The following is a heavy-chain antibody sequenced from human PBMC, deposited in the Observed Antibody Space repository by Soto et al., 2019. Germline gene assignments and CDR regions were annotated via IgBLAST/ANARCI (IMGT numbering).Heavy chain of an antibody. J-gene: IGHJ3*01. CDR3: ARDSVHLSTYVSDALDF. D-gene: IGHD3-10*02. Sequence: QVQLVESGGGVVQPGRSLRLSCSASGFSVSSYGVHWVRQAPGKGLEWVAVVWYDGRNIFYADSVKGRFTISRDNSKNIVYFQMNNLRVEDTGLYYCARDSVHLSTYVSDALDFWGQGTMVTVSS. V-gene: IGHV3-33*01. CDR2: VWYDGRNI. CDR1: GFSVSSYG.